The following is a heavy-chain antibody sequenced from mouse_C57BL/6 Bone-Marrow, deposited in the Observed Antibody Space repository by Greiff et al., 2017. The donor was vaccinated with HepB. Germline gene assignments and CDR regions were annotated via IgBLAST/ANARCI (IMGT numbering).Heavy chain of an antibody. V-gene: IGHV1-82*01. CDR1: GYAFSSSW. Sequence: QVQLKESGPELVKPGASVKISCKASGYAFSSSWMNWVKQRPGKGLEWIGRIYPGDGDTNYNGKFKGKATLTADKSSSTAYMQLSSLTSEDSAVYFCARGLGPYYFDYWGQGTTLTVSS. D-gene: IGHD3-3*01. CDR3: ARGLGPYYFDY. CDR2: IYPGDGDT. J-gene: IGHJ2*01.